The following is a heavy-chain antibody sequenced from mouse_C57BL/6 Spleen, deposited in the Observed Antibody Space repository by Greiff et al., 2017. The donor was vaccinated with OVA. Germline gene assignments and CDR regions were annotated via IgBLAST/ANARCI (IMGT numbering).Heavy chain of an antibody. Sequence: QVQLQQSDAELVKPGASVKISCKVSGYTFTAHTIHWLKQRPEQGLEWIGYIYPRVGSTKYNEKFKGKATLTADKSSSTAYMQLNSLTSEDSAVYFCARTCTVPVWYFDVWGTGTTVTVSS. J-gene: IGHJ1*03. CDR1: GYTFTAHT. V-gene: IGHV1-78*01. CDR2: IYPRVGST. D-gene: IGHD1-1*01. CDR3: ARTCTVPVWYFDV.